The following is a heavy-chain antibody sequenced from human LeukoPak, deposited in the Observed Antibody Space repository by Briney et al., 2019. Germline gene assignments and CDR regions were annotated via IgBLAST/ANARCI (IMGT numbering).Heavy chain of an antibody. V-gene: IGHV1-18*01. D-gene: IGHD4-17*01. J-gene: IGHJ4*02. Sequence: ASVKVSCKASGYTFTSYPISWVRQAPGQGLEWMGWITTYNGNTKYAQKLQGRVTMTTDTSTSTVYMDLRGLRSDDTAVYYCARGYDYGDYVEDFDYWGQGTLVTVSS. CDR1: GYTFTSYP. CDR3: ARGYDYGDYVEDFDY. CDR2: ITTYNGNT.